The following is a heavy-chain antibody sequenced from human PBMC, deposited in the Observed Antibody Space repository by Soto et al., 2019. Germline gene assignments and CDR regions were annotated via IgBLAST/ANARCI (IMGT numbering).Heavy chain of an antibody. D-gene: IGHD3-22*01. CDR1: GGTFSSYA. J-gene: IGHJ4*02. CDR3: ARDYYDSSGYYWPEGL. CDR2: IMPIFGTA. Sequence: QVQLVQSGAEVKKPGSSVKVSCKASGGTFSSYAISWVRQATGQGLEWMGGIMPIFGTANYAQKFQGRVTITADESTSTAYMELSSLRAEDTAVYYCARDYYDSSGYYWPEGLWGQGTLVTVSS. V-gene: IGHV1-69*01.